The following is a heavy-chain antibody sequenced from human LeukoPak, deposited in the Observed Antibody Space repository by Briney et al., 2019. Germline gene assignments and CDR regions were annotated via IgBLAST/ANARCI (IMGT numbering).Heavy chain of an antibody. Sequence: SETLSLTCTVAGGSISSHYWSWIRQPPGKGLEWIVYIYYSGSTNYNPSLKSRVTISVDTSKNQFSLKLSSVTAADTAVYYCARAAYYDFWSGYYNFDYWGQGTLVTVSS. CDR2: IYYSGST. CDR3: ARAAYYDFWSGYYNFDY. V-gene: IGHV4-59*11. D-gene: IGHD3-3*01. CDR1: GGSISSHY. J-gene: IGHJ4*02.